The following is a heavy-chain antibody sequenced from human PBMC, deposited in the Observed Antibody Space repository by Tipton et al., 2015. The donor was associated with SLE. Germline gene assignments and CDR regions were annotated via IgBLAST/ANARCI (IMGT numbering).Heavy chain of an antibody. CDR1: GGSISSHY. CDR2: IYYSGST. Sequence: TLSLTCTVSGGSISSHYWSWIRQPPGKGLEWIGYIYYSGSTNYNPSLKSRVTISVDTSKNQFSLKLSSVTAADTAVYYCARLGTKIGVQGVFWSQGTLVTVSS. V-gene: IGHV4-59*11. J-gene: IGHJ4*02. CDR3: ARLGTKIGVQGVF. D-gene: IGHD3-10*01.